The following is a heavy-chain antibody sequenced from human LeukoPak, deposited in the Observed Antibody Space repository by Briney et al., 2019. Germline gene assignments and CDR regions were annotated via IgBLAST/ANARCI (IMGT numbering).Heavy chain of an antibody. J-gene: IGHJ4*02. CDR3: ARDYSSGYYRTFDY. CDR2: IKGDGIST. Sequence: GGSLRLSCAASGCDFSSNWMHWVRHAPGQGLVWVSRIKGDGISTNYADSVKGRFTISRDNSKNTLYLQVNSLRAEDTAVYYCARDYSSGYYRTFDYWGQGTLVTVSS. V-gene: IGHV3-74*01. CDR1: GCDFSSNW. D-gene: IGHD3-22*01.